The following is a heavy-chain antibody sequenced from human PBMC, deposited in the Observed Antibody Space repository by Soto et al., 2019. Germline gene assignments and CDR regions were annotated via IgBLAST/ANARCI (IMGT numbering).Heavy chain of an antibody. CDR1: GYTFTSYG. Sequence: ASVKVSCKAPGYTFTSYGISWVRQAPGQGLEWMGWISAYNGNTNYAQKLQGRVTMTTDTSTSTAYMELRSLRADDTAVYYCAREEGLNDAFDIWGQGTMVTVSS. J-gene: IGHJ3*02. CDR3: AREEGLNDAFDI. V-gene: IGHV1-18*01. CDR2: ISAYNGNT.